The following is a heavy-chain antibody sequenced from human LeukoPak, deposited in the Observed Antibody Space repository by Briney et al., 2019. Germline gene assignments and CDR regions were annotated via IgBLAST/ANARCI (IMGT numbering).Heavy chain of an antibody. CDR1: GGSISSSSYY. D-gene: IGHD1-26*01. J-gene: IGHJ1*01. CDR2: IYYSGST. CDR3: ARLFATAEYFQH. V-gene: IGHV4-39*07. Sequence: SETLSLTCTVSGGSISSSSYYWGWIRQPPGKGLEWIGSIYYSGSTYYNPSLKSRVTISVDTSKNQFSLKLSSVTAADTAVYYCARLFATAEYFQHWGQGTLVTVSS.